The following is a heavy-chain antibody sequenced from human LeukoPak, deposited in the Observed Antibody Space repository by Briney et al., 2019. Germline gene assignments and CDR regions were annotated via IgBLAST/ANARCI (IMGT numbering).Heavy chain of an antibody. CDR2: IYYSGST. V-gene: IGHV4-59*01. Sequence: SETLSLTCTVSGGSISSYYWSWIRQPPGKGLEWIGYIYYSGSTNYNPSLKSRVTISVDTSKNQFSLKLSSVTAADTAVYYCARGRYFDWLFDYWGQGTLVTVSS. J-gene: IGHJ4*02. CDR1: GGSISSYY. CDR3: ARGRYFDWLFDY. D-gene: IGHD3-9*01.